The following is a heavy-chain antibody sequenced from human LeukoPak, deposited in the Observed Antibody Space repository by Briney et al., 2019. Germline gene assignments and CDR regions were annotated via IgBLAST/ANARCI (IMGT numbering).Heavy chain of an antibody. CDR2: IYYSGST. CDR1: GGSISSYY. J-gene: IGHJ4*02. D-gene: IGHD3-22*01. CDR3: ARQGYYYDSSGYYERYYFDY. V-gene: IGHV4-59*08. Sequence: PSETLSLTCTVSGGSISSYYWSWIRQPPGKGLEWIGDIYYSGSTNYNPSLKSRVTISVDTSKNQFSLKLSSVTAADTAVYYCARQGYYYDSSGYYERYYFDYWGQGTLVTVSS.